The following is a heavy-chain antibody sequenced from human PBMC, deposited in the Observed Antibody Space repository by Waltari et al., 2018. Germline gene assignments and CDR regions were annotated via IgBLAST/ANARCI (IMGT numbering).Heavy chain of an antibody. CDR2: IFHTGST. D-gene: IGHD5-12*01. Sequence: QVQLHESGPGLVKPSETLSLTCTVSGGAIGPYYCSWIRQSPGKGLEWVAYIFHTGSTNYNPSLKSRVTMSVDSSKNQFSLKLSSVTAADTAVYFCARVANSGYDDRGHFDLWGQGTLVTVSS. V-gene: IGHV4-59*01. J-gene: IGHJ4*02. CDR1: GGAIGPYY. CDR3: ARVANSGYDDRGHFDL.